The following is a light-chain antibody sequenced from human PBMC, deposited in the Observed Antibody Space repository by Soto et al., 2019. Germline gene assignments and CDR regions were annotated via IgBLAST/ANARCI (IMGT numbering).Light chain of an antibody. CDR3: QQYGSSPLT. V-gene: IGKV3-20*01. J-gene: IGKJ4*01. Sequence: ELLLTQSPGTLSLSPGEIATLSCRASQSVSSSYLAWYKQKPGQAPRLLMYGASSRATGIPERFSGSGSGTDCTLTISRLEPEDFALYYCQQYGSSPLTFGGGTKV. CDR2: GAS. CDR1: QSVSSSY.